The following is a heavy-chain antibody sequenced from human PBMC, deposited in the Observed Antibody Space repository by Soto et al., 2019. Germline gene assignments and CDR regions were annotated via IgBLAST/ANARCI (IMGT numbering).Heavy chain of an antibody. Sequence: SETLSLTCTVSGGSISSYYWSWIRQPPGKGLEWIGYIYYSGSTNYNPSLKSRVTISVDTSKNQFSLKLSSVTAADTAVYYCARHWVAAARFDYWGQGTLVTVSS. V-gene: IGHV4-59*08. CDR2: IYYSGST. CDR1: GGSISSYY. D-gene: IGHD6-13*01. J-gene: IGHJ4*02. CDR3: ARHWVAAARFDY.